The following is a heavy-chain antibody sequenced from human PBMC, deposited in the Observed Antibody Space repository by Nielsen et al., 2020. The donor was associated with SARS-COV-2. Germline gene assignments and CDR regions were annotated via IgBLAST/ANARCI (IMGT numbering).Heavy chain of an antibody. J-gene: IGHJ4*02. V-gene: IGHV4-31*11. D-gene: IGHD3-3*01. CDR2: IYYSGST. CDR3: ARGQTIFGVVTGPFDY. CDR1: GGSFSGYY. Sequence: SETLSLTCAVYGGSFSGYYWSWIRQHPGKGLEWIGYIYYSGSTYYNPSLKSRVTISVDTSKNQFSLKLSSVTAADTAVYYCARGQTIFGVVTGPFDYWGQGTLVTVSS.